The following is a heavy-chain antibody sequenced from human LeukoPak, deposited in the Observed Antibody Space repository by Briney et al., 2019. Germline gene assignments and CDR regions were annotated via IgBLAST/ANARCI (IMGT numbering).Heavy chain of an antibody. J-gene: IGHJ4*02. Sequence: PGGSLTLSCAASGFTFSNAWMSWVRQAPGEGREWVGRIKSKTDGGTTDYAAPVKGRCTISRDDTKNTLYLQMNSLKTEDTAVYYCTTDSPRFSGYSGYDPVVYWGQGTLVTVSS. V-gene: IGHV3-15*01. CDR2: IKSKTDGGTT. CDR3: TTDSPRFSGYSGYDPVVY. CDR1: GFTFSNAW. D-gene: IGHD5-12*01.